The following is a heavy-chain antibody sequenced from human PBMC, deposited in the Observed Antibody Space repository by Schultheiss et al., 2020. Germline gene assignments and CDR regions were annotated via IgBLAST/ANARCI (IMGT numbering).Heavy chain of an antibody. CDR2: INTNTGNP. V-gene: IGHV7-4-1*02. CDR1: GYTFTSYA. D-gene: IGHD6-13*01. CDR3: ARGYSSSWYLS. Sequence: GESLKISCKASGYTFTSYAMNWVRQAPGQGLEWMGWINTNTGNPTYAQGFTGRFVFSLYTSVSTAYLQISSLKAEDTAVYYCARGYSSSWYLSWGQGTLVNVYS. J-gene: IGHJ5*02.